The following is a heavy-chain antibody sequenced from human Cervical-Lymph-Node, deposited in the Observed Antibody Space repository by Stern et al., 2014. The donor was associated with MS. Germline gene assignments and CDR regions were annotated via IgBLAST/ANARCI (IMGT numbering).Heavy chain of an antibody. J-gene: IGHJ6*02. D-gene: IGHD2-8*01. Sequence: VQLVESGGGVVQPGTSLRLSCAASGFTLSSYGMHWVRQAPGKGLEWVALIWYGGSNKYYADSVKGRFTISRDNSKDTVYLQMNSLRVEDTALYYCARGGFCTDAACYEFDGMDVWGQGTTVTVPS. V-gene: IGHV3-33*01. CDR2: IWYGGSNK. CDR1: GFTLSSYG. CDR3: ARGGFCTDAACYEFDGMDV.